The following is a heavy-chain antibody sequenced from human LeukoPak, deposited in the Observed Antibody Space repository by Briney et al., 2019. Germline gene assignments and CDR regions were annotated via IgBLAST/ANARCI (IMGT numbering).Heavy chain of an antibody. Sequence: ASVKVSCKASGYTFSSYGISWVRQAPGQGLEWVGWISCYNGNTYYAQKLQGRVTMTTDTSTSTAYMELRSLTSDDTAVYYCARSTEVVAFDFWGQGTLVTVSS. CDR1: GYTFSSYG. V-gene: IGHV1-18*01. J-gene: IGHJ4*02. CDR3: ARSTEVVAFDF. CDR2: ISCYNGNT. D-gene: IGHD3-22*01.